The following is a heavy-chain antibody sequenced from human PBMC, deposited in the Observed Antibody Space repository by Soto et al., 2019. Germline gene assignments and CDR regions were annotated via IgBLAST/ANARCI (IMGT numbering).Heavy chain of an antibody. CDR1: GFSFSTYS. CDR3: ARGGSSSDNGMDV. Sequence: EVQLVESGGGLVQPGGSLRLSCAASGFSFSTYSMNWVRQAPGKGLEWVSYISSRSYTIYYVDSVKGRFTISRDNAKNSLYPLRNSLRDEDTAVYYCARGGSSSDNGMDVWGQGTTVTVSS. D-gene: IGHD6-6*01. V-gene: IGHV3-48*02. J-gene: IGHJ6*02. CDR2: ISSRSYTI.